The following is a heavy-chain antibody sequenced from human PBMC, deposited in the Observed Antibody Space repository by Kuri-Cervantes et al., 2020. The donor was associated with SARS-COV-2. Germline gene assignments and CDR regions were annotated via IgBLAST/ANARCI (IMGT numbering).Heavy chain of an antibody. Sequence: GESLRLSCGASGFTFSSYAMSWVRQATGKGLEWVSAISGSGGSTYYADSVKGRFTISSANSKNTLYLEMNSLRGEYTAVYYCARSILWFGQLLPAYYYCGMDVQREGSTVTVSS. CDR3: ARSILWFGQLLPAYYYCGMDV. CDR2: ISGSGGST. J-gene: IGHJ6*04. CDR1: GFTFSSYA. D-gene: IGHD3-10*01. V-gene: IGHV3-23*01.